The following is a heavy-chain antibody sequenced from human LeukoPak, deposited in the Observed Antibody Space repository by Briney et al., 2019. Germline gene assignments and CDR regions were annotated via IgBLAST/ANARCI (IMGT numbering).Heavy chain of an antibody. V-gene: IGHV3-74*01. J-gene: IGHJ4*02. CDR2: TNLHGTAV. CDR3: ASAYTYVRLGDH. Sequence: GGSLRLSCAVSGLSFSNYWMHWVRQAPGKGLVWVARTNLHGTAVDYADSVKGRFTISRDNAKNTLFLQMNSLRAEDTAVYYSASAYTYVRLGDHWGQGTLVTVSS. CDR1: GLSFSNYW. D-gene: IGHD3-16*01.